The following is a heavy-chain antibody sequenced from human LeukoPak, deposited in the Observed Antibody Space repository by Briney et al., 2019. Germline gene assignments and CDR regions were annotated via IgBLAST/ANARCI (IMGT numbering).Heavy chain of an antibody. D-gene: IGHD5-24*01. CDR2: MNSDGTTV. CDR1: GFTFRTSW. J-gene: IGHJ4*02. V-gene: IGHV3-74*01. Sequence: GGSLRLSCAVSGFTFRTSWMHWVRQAPGGGLVWVSRMNSDGTTVNYADSVRGRFTMSRDNAKNTLYLQMNSLRAEDTAVYYCARGGNYYLDYWGQGTLATVSS. CDR3: ARGGNYYLDY.